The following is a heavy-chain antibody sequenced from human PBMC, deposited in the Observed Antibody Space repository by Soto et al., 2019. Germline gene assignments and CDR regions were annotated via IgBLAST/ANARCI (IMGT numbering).Heavy chain of an antibody. D-gene: IGHD3-10*01. CDR2: ISNDGSSI. Sequence: GGSLRLSCAASGFTFSSYSMHWVRQAPGKGLAWVSRISNDGSSITYADSVKGRFTISRDNAKSTVFLQMNSLRAEDTAVYYCVKTSSWFEIWGQGTMVTVSS. V-gene: IGHV3-74*01. CDR1: GFTFSSYS. CDR3: VKTSSWFEI. J-gene: IGHJ3*02.